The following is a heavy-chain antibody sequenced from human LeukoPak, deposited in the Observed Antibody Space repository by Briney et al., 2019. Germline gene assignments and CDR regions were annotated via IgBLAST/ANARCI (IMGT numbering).Heavy chain of an antibody. Sequence: ASVKVSCKASGYTFTSYGISWVRQAPGQGLEWMGWISSYNGNTNYAQKLQGRVTMTTDTSTSTAYMELRSLRSDDTAVYYCARGYCSSTSCFVWGWFDPWGQGTLVTVSS. CDR1: GYTFTSYG. V-gene: IGHV1-18*01. D-gene: IGHD2-2*01. CDR3: ARGYCSSTSCFVWGWFDP. J-gene: IGHJ5*02. CDR2: ISSYNGNT.